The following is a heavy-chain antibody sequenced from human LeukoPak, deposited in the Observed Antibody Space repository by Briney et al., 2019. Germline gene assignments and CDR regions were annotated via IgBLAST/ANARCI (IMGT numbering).Heavy chain of an antibody. CDR2: ISSSGSTI. V-gene: IGHV3-48*03. D-gene: IGHD4-17*01. CDR3: AKDLCAVTTGCAFDI. CDR1: GFTFSSYE. J-gene: IGHJ3*02. Sequence: PGGSLRLSCAASGFTFSSYEMNWVRQAPGKGLEWVSYISSSGSTIYYADSVKGRFTISRDNAKNSLYLQMNSLRAEDMALYYCAKDLCAVTTGCAFDIWGQGTMVTVSS.